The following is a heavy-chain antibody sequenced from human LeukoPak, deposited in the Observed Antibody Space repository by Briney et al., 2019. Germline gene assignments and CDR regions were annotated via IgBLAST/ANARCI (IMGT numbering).Heavy chain of an antibody. CDR3: ATERQKYFDY. J-gene: IGHJ4*02. Sequence: GGSLRLSCAASGFTFSGRAMSWVRQAPGKGLEWVSGISGSGDNTYYADSVKGRFTISRDNNKNSLSLQMNSLRTEDTALYYCATERQKYFDYWGQGTLVTVSS. CDR2: ISGSGDNT. CDR1: GFTFSGRA. V-gene: IGHV3-23*01.